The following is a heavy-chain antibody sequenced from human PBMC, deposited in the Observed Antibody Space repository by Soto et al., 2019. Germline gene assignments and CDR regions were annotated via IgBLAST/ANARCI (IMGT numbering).Heavy chain of an antibody. V-gene: IGHV4-59*01. J-gene: IGHJ5*02. Sequence: PSETLSLTCTVSGGSISSYYWSWIRQPPGKGLEWIGYIYYSGSTNYNPSLKSRVTISVDTSKNQFSLKLSSVTAADTAVYYCARVAYYYDSSGQVHWFDPWGQGTLVTVS. CDR2: IYYSGST. CDR1: GGSISSYY. CDR3: ARVAYYYDSSGQVHWFDP. D-gene: IGHD3-22*01.